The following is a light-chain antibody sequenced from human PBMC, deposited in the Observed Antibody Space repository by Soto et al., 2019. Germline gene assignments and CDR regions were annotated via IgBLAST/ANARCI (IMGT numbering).Light chain of an antibody. V-gene: IGKV4-1*01. J-gene: IGKJ2*01. CDR3: QQYESTPPT. Sequence: DIVMTQSPDSLAASLGERATINCKSSQSVLYSSNNKNYLAWYQQRPGQPPKLLIYWASTRESGVPDRFSGSGSGTDFTLTITSLQAEDVAAYYCQQYESTPPTFGQGTKLEIK. CDR1: QSVLYSSNNKNY. CDR2: WAS.